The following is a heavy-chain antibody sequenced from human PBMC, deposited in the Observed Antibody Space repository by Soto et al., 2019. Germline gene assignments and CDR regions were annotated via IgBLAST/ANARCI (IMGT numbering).Heavy chain of an antibody. CDR1: ADTFTSYC. CDR3: ARHSSSSGNDY. D-gene: IGHD6-6*01. Sequence: GASVKVSCKAPADTFTSYCISWVLQAPGQGLEWMGWISAYNGNTNYAQKLQGRVTMTTDTSTSTAYMELRSLRSDDTAVYYCARHSSSSGNDYWGQGTLVTVSS. J-gene: IGHJ4*02. V-gene: IGHV1-18*04. CDR2: ISAYNGNT.